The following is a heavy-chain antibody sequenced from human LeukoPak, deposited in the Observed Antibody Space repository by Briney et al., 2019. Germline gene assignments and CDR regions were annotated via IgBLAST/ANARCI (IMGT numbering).Heavy chain of an antibody. Sequence: PGRSLRLSCAASGFTFSSYGMHWVRQAPGKGLEWVAVISYDGSNKYYADSVKGRFTISRDNSKNTLYLQMNSLRAEDTAVYYCARRVQQSYYYYYMDVWGKGTTVTVSS. CDR2: ISYDGSNK. J-gene: IGHJ6*03. V-gene: IGHV3-30*03. D-gene: IGHD6-13*01. CDR3: ARRVQQSYYYYYMDV. CDR1: GFTFSSYG.